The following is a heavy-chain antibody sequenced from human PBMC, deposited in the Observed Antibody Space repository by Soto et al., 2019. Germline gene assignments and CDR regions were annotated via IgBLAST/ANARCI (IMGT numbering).Heavy chain of an antibody. V-gene: IGHV1-18*04. D-gene: IGHD3-16*01. Sequence: QVHVVQSGAEVKKPGDSVKVSCKTSGFIFSDYGINWVRQAPGEGLEWMGWVSGYSGNANLAQKFQGRVTMTRDTSTRTAHLEFRSLRSDDTAVYYCAKRTSGTTWGESDYWGQGTLVTVSS. CDR1: GFIFSDYG. CDR2: VSGYSGNA. J-gene: IGHJ4*02. CDR3: AKRTSGTTWGESDY.